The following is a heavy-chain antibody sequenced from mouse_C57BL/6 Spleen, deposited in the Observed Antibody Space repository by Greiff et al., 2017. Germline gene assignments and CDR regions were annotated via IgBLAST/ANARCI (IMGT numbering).Heavy chain of an antibody. Sequence: EVKVVESGEGLVKPGGSLKLSCAASGFTFSSYAMSWVRQTPEKRLEWVAYISSGGDYIYYADTVKGRFTISRDNARKTLYLQMSSLKSEDTAMYYCTRSSFTTVVAHWYFDVWGTGTTVTVSS. CDR1: GFTFSSYA. CDR2: ISSGGDYI. J-gene: IGHJ1*03. D-gene: IGHD1-1*01. CDR3: TRSSFTTVVAHWYFDV. V-gene: IGHV5-9-1*02.